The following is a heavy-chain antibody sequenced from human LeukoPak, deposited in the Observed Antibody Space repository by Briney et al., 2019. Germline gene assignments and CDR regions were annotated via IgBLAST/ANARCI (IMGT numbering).Heavy chain of an antibody. CDR1: GFTFSDYY. CDR3: AGASGSWYYYYGMDV. V-gene: IGHV4-34*01. CDR2: INHSGST. Sequence: KSGGSLRLSCAASGFTFSDYYMSWIRQPPGKGLEWIGEINHSGSTNYNPSLKSRVTISVDTSKNQFSLKLSSVTAADTAVYYCAGASGSWYYYYGMDVWGQGTTVTVSS. J-gene: IGHJ6*02. D-gene: IGHD2-15*01.